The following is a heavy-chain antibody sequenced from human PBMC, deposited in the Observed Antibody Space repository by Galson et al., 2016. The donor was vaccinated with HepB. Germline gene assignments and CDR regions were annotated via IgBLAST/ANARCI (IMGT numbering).Heavy chain of an antibody. D-gene: IGHD3-3*01. J-gene: IGHJ3*02. V-gene: IGHV3-11*06. CDR1: GFTFSDSY. CDR3: ARGHWSGRETIDGFDI. Sequence: SLRLSCAASGFTFSDSYMSWIRQAPGKGLEWVSYMSSSSSYTKYADSVKGRFTISRDNAKKSLYLRINSLRAEDTAVYYCARGHWSGRETIDGFDIWGQGTMVTVSS. CDR2: MSSSSSYT.